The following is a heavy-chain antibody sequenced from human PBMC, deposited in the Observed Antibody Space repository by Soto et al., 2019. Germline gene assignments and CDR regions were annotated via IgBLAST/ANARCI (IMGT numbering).Heavy chain of an antibody. CDR1: GDSISNLDYF. CDR2: IYKSATT. D-gene: IGHD7-27*01. V-gene: IGHV4-30-4*01. Sequence: QVQLLESGPGLVKPSQTLSLTCSVSGDSISNLDYFWAWIRQPPGQALEYIGYIYKSATTYYNPSFESRVAISVETSKSQFCLNVTSVTAADTAVYFCARGRYCLTGRCFPNWFDSWGQGALVTVSS. J-gene: IGHJ5*01. CDR3: ARGRYCLTGRCFPNWFDS.